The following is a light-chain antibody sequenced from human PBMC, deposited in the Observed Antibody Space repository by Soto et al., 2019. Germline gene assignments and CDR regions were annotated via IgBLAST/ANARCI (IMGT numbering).Light chain of an antibody. Sequence: DIQMTQSPSAMSASVGDRVTITCRACQDISNYLAWFLQKPGKVPQRLIYAATTLQSGVPSRFSGSGSGTEFALTISSLQPEDFGTYYCLQHNTYPRTFGQGTKVDIK. CDR2: AAT. CDR1: QDISNY. V-gene: IGKV1-17*03. CDR3: LQHNTYPRT. J-gene: IGKJ1*01.